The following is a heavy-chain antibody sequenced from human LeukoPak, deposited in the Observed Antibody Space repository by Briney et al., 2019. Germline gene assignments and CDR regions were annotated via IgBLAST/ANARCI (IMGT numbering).Heavy chain of an antibody. J-gene: IGHJ3*02. D-gene: IGHD5-18*01. CDR3: AFGIQLWLRGARGAFDI. CDR2: INPNSGGT. V-gene: IGHV1-2*02. CDR1: GYTFTGYY. Sequence: APVKVSCKASGYTFTGYYMHWVRQAPGQGLEWMGWINPNSGGTNYTQKFQGRVTMTRDTSISTAYMELSRLRSDDTAVYYCAFGIQLWLRGARGAFDIWGQGTMVTVSS.